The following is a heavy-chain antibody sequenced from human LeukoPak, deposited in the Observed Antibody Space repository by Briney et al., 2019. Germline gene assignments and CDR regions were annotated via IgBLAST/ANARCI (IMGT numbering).Heavy chain of an antibody. CDR1: GFTFSIYG. CDR2: IANDAKTT. V-gene: IGHV3-30*18. J-gene: IGHJ4*02. Sequence: GGSLRLSCAASGFTFSIYGTHWVRQAPGKGLEWVAVIANDAKTTYYADSVKGRFTISRDNSKNTFYLQMNSLRAEDTAVYYCAKVPVDYWGQGTLVTVSS. CDR3: AKVPVDY.